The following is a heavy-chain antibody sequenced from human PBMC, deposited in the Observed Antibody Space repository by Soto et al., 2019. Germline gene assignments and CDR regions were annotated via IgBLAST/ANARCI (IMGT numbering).Heavy chain of an antibody. Sequence: LRLSCAASGFTFSSYWMSWVRQAPGKGLEWVANIKQDGSEKYYVDSVKGRFTISRDNAKNSLYLQMNSLRAEDTAVYYCARDRDYVWGSYRYQHYFDYWGQGTLVTVSS. D-gene: IGHD3-16*02. V-gene: IGHV3-7*01. CDR3: ARDRDYVWGSYRYQHYFDY. CDR1: GFTFSSYW. J-gene: IGHJ4*02. CDR2: IKQDGSEK.